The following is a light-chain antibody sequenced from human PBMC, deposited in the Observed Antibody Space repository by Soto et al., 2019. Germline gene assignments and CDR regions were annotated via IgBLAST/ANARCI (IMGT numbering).Light chain of an antibody. CDR3: QQYYSTPLT. CDR1: QSVLYSSNNKNY. J-gene: IGKJ4*01. V-gene: IGKV4-1*01. Sequence: DIVMTQSPDSLAVSLGERATINCKSSQSVLYSSNNKNYLVWYQQKPGQPPKLLLYRASTRESGVPDRFSGSGSGTDFTLTISSLQAEDVAVYYCQQYYSTPLTFGGGTKVDIK. CDR2: RAS.